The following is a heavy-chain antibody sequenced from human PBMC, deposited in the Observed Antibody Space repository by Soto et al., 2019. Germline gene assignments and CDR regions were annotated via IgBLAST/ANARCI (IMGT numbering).Heavy chain of an antibody. CDR3: ARSEGTPHYYYYYVLDV. V-gene: IGHV4-39*01. CDR1: GGSISSSSYY. CDR2: IYYSGST. D-gene: IGHD1-1*01. Sequence: SETLSLTCTVSGGSISSSSYYWGWIRQPPGKGLEWIGSIYYSGSTYYNPSLKSRVTISVDTSKNQFSLKLSSVTAADTAVYYCARSEGTPHYYYYYVLDVSAQGSSVIGSS. J-gene: IGHJ6*02.